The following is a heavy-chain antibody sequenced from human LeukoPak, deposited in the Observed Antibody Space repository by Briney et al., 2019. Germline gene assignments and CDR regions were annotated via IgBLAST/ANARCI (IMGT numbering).Heavy chain of an antibody. D-gene: IGHD6-19*01. CDR3: ANLDSSGWYDDY. Sequence: GGSLRLYCAASGFTFSSYWMSWVRQTPGKGLEWVSAISGSGGSTYYADSVKGRFTISRDNSKNTLYLQMNSLRAEDTAVYYCANLDSSGWYDDYWGQGTLVTVSS. V-gene: IGHV3-23*01. CDR1: GFTFSSYW. J-gene: IGHJ4*02. CDR2: ISGSGGST.